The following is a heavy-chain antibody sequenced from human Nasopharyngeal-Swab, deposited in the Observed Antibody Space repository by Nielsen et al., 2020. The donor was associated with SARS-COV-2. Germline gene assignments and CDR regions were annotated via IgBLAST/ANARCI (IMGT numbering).Heavy chain of an antibody. D-gene: IGHD3-16*01. CDR3: APRGAGEAGSFDY. V-gene: IGHV3-21*01. J-gene: IGHJ4*02. CDR1: GFTFSSYG. Sequence: GSLRLSCAASGFTFSSYGMHWVRQAPGKGLEWVSSISSSSSYIYYADSVKGRFTISRDNAKNSLYLQMNSLRAEDTAVYYCAPRGAGEAGSFDYWGQGTLVTVSS. CDR2: ISSSSSYI.